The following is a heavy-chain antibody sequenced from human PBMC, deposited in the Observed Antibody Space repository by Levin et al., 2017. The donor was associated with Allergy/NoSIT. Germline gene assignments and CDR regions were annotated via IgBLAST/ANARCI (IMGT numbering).Heavy chain of an antibody. CDR3: AKDQLYNWNERLFDY. V-gene: IGHV3-23*01. CDR2: ISGSGGST. CDR1: GFTFSSYA. Sequence: GESLKISCAASGFTFSSYAMSWVRQAPGKGLEWVSAISGSGGSTYYADSVKGRFTISRDNSKNTLYLQMNSLRAEDTAVYYCAKDQLYNWNERLFDYWGQGTLVTVSS. J-gene: IGHJ4*02. D-gene: IGHD1-20*01.